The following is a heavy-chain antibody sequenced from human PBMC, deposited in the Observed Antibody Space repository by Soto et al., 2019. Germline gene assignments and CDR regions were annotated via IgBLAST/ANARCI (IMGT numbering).Heavy chain of an antibody. Sequence: EVQLVESGGGLVQPGGSLRLSCAASGFTFSSYDMHWVRQATGKGLEWVSAIGTAGDTYYPGSVKGRFTISRENAKNSLSLQMNSLRAGDTAVYYGARDCSGGSCYSTYGMDVWGHGTTVTVSS. V-gene: IGHV3-13*01. CDR1: GFTFSSYD. J-gene: IGHJ6*02. CDR2: IGTAGDT. D-gene: IGHD2-15*01. CDR3: ARDCSGGSCYSTYGMDV.